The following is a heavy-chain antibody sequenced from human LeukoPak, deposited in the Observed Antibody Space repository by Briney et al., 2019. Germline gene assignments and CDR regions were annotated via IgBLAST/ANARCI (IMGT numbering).Heavy chain of an antibody. CDR2: IKQDGSEK. Sequence: GGSLRLSCAASGFTFGSYWMSWVRQTPGKGLEWVANIKQDGSEKYYVDSVKGRFTISRDNAKNSLYLQMNSLRAEDTAVYYCAKRERKGYFDYWGQGTLVTVSS. V-gene: IGHV3-7*01. CDR3: AKRERKGYFDY. CDR1: GFTFGSYW. D-gene: IGHD1-1*01. J-gene: IGHJ4*02.